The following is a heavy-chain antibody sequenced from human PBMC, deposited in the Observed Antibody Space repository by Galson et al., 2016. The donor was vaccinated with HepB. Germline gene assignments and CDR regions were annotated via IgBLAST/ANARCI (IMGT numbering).Heavy chain of an antibody. J-gene: IGHJ4*02. D-gene: IGHD3-10*02. Sequence: TLSLTCTVSGGSISSGGYYWSWIRQHPGKGLEFIGYIYYSGSTYYNPSLKSRVSISADTSKNQFSLKLNSVTAADTAVYYCARERPLLCFDHWGQGTLVTVSS. V-gene: IGHV4-31*03. CDR2: IYYSGST. CDR1: GGSISSGGYY. CDR3: ARERPLLCFDH.